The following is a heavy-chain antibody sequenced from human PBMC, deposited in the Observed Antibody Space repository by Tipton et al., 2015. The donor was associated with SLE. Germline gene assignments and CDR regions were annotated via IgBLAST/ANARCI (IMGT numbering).Heavy chain of an antibody. J-gene: IGHJ4*02. CDR3: ARPANYDFWSGYRETRYFDY. D-gene: IGHD3-3*01. CDR2: IYPGDSDT. V-gene: IGHV5-51*01. Sequence: QLVQSGAEVKKPGESLKISCKGSGYSFTSYWIGWVRQMPGKGLEWMGIIYPGDSDTRDSPSFQGQVTISADKSISTAYLQWSSLKASDTAMYYCARPANYDFWSGYRETRYFDYWGQGTLVTVSS. CDR1: GYSFTSYW.